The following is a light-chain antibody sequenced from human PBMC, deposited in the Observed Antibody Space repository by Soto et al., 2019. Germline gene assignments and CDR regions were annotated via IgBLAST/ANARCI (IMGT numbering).Light chain of an antibody. J-gene: IGKJ5*01. CDR2: TAS. CDR1: QGISSY. V-gene: IGKV1-9*01. CDR3: QQHHSSHCT. Sequence: DIQMTQSPSFLSASVGDRVTITCRASQGISSYLAWYQQKPGKAPNLLIHTASTLQSGVPSRFSGSGSGTEFTLTISSLQPEDFATYYCQQHHSSHCTFGQGTRLEIK.